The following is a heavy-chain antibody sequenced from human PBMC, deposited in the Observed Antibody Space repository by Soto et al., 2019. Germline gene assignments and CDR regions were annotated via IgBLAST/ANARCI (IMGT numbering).Heavy chain of an antibody. CDR1: GFSLNTGGVG. V-gene: IGHV2-5*02. J-gene: IGHJ6*02. CDR3: VRNWRYYGGDYYYGMDA. D-gene: IGHD3-10*01. Sequence: ITLKESGPTLVKPTQTLTLTCTFSGFSLNTGGVGVGWVRQPRGKAMEWLALIYWDDDERYRPSLRSRLNSTKDTTNNQVVLTMTNMDPEDTATYYCVRNWRYYGGDYYYGMDAWGQGTPVTVSS. CDR2: IYWDDDE.